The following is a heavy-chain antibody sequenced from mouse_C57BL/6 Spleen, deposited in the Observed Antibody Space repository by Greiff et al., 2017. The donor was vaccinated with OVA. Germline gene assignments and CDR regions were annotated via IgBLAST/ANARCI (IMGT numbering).Heavy chain of an antibody. CDR2: IHPNSGST. V-gene: IGHV1-64*01. CDR1: GYTFTSYW. J-gene: IGHJ2*01. Sequence: QVQLQQPGAELVKPGASVKLSCKASGYTFTSYWMHWVKQRPGQGLEWIGMIHPNSGSTNYNEKFKSKATLTVDKSSSTAYMQLSSLTSEDSAVYYCAITTVVAVYYFDYWGQGTTLTVSS. CDR3: AITTVVAVYYFDY. D-gene: IGHD1-1*01.